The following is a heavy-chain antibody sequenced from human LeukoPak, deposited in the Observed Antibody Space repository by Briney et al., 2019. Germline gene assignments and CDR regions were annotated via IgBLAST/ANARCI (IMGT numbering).Heavy chain of an antibody. Sequence: ASVKVSCKASGYTFTSYGISWVRQAPGQGLEWMGWISAYNGNTNYAQKLQGRVTITTDTSTSTAYMELRSLRSDDTAVYYCASLYGDYVGDYYYYYMDVWGKGTTVTVSS. CDR1: GYTFTSYG. D-gene: IGHD4-17*01. V-gene: IGHV1-18*01. CDR3: ASLYGDYVGDYYYYYMDV. J-gene: IGHJ6*03. CDR2: ISAYNGNT.